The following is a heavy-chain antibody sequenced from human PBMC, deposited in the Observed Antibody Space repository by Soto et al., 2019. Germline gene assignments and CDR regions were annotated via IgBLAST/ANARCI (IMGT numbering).Heavy chain of an antibody. Sequence: ETLSLTCTLSGGSISSSTYYWGWIRQPPGKGLEWIGSIYYSGSTYYNPSLKSRVTISVDTSKNQFSLKLSSVTAADTAVYYCARSSYYDFWSGYYTYYYYGMDVWGQGTTVTVS. CDR2: IYYSGST. V-gene: IGHV4-39*01. J-gene: IGHJ6*02. D-gene: IGHD3-3*01. CDR3: ARSSYYDFWSGYYTYYYYGMDV. CDR1: GGSISSSTYY.